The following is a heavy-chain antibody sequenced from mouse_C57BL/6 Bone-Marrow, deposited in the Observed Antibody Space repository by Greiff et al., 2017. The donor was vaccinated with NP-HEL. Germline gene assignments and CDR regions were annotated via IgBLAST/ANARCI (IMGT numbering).Heavy chain of an antibody. CDR1: GYTFTSYW. V-gene: IGHV1-72*01. Sequence: QVQLQQPGAELVKPGASVKLSCKASGYTFTSYWMHWVKQRPGRGLEWIGRIDPNSGGTKYNEKFKSKATLTVDKPSSTACMQLSSLTSEDSAVYCCAGSWNWDSYWYFDVWGTGTTVTVSS. CDR2: IDPNSGGT. CDR3: AGSWNWDSYWYFDV. J-gene: IGHJ1*03. D-gene: IGHD4-1*01.